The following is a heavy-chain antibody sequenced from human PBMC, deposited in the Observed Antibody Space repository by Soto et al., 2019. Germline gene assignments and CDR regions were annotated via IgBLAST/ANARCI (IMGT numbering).Heavy chain of an antibody. CDR3: ARSHTRYFDWTYYYSHGMDV. CDR1: GGTFSSYA. D-gene: IGHD3-9*01. CDR2: IIPIFGTA. J-gene: IGHJ6*02. Sequence: SVKVSCKASGGTFSSYAISWVRQAPGQGLEWMRGIIPIFGTANYAQKFQGRVTITADESTRTAYMELSSLRSEDTAVYYCARSHTRYFDWTYYYSHGMDVWGQGTTVTVSS. V-gene: IGHV1-69*13.